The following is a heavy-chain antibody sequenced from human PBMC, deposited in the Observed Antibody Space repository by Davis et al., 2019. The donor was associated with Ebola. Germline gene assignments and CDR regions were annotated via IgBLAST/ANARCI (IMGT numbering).Heavy chain of an antibody. J-gene: IGHJ6*02. CDR1: GGSFSGYY. D-gene: IGHD6-13*01. CDR2: INHSGST. CDR3: ARTVAAAGTEDYYYYYGMDV. V-gene: IGHV4-34*01. Sequence: PSETLSLTCAVYGGSFSGYYWSWIRQPPGKGLEWIGEINHSGSTNYNPSLKSRVTISVDTSKNQFSLKLSSVTAADTAVYYCARTVAAAGTEDYYYYYGMDVWGQGTTVTVSS.